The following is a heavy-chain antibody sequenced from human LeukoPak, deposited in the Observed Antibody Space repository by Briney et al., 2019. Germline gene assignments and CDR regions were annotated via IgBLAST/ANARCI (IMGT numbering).Heavy chain of an antibody. CDR3: AREPYDSSGYYYLFDY. J-gene: IGHJ4*02. CDR1: GGSISSGGYY. D-gene: IGHD3-22*01. Sequence: SQTLSHTCTVSGGSISSGGYYWSWIRQHPGKGLEWIGYIYYSGSTYYNPSLKSRVTISVDTSKNQFSLKLSSVTAADTAVYYCAREPYDSSGYYYLFDYWGQGTRLTVSS. CDR2: IYYSGST. V-gene: IGHV4-31*03.